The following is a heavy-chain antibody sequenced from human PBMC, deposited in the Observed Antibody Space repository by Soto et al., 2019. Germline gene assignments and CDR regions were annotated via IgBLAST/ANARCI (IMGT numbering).Heavy chain of an antibody. D-gene: IGHD3-10*01. CDR1: GFTVSSNY. V-gene: IGHV3-53*04. CDR2: IYSGGST. CDR3: ASSDPITMVRGVDPSLDY. Sequence: PGGSLRLSCAASGFTVSSNYMSWVRQAPGKGLEWVSVIYSGGSTYYADSVKGRFTISRHNSKNTLYLQMNSLRAEDTAVYYCASSDPITMVRGVDPSLDYWGQGTLVTVSS. J-gene: IGHJ4*02.